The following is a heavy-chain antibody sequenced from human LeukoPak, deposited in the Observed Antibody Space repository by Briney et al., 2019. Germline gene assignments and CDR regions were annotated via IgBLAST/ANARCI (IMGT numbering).Heavy chain of an antibody. D-gene: IGHD3-10*01. J-gene: IGHJ4*02. CDR2: IYYSGST. Sequence: SETLPLTCTVSGGSISSSSYYWGWIRQPPGKGLEWIGSIYYSGSTYYNPSLKSRVTISVDTSKNQFSLKLSSVTAADTAVYYCARQVSGSYYHDYWGQGTLVTVSS. CDR3: ARQVSGSYYHDY. CDR1: GGSISSSSYY. V-gene: IGHV4-39*01.